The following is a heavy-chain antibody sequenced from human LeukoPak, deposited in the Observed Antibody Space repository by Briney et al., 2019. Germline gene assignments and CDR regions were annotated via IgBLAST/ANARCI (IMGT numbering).Heavy chain of an antibody. D-gene: IGHD6-19*01. CDR3: AKDGEGSSGWYRLQFDY. CDR2: ISGSGGST. V-gene: IGHV3-23*01. CDR1: GFTFSSYA. Sequence: GGSLRLSCAASGFTFSSYAMSWVRQAPGKGLEWVSDISGSGGSTDYADSVKGRFSISRDNSKNTLYLQMNSLRAEDTAVYYCAKDGEGSSGWYRLQFDYWGQGTLVTVSS. J-gene: IGHJ4*02.